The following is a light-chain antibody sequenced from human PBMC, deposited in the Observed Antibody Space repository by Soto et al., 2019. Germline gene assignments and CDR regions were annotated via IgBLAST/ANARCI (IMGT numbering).Light chain of an antibody. CDR1: QDISNH. CDR2: DAS. Sequence: DIQMTQSPSSLSASAGDRVTITCQASQDISNHLNWYQQKAGKAPKLLINDASNLETGVASRFSGSGSGTDFTLTISSLQPEDIATYCCQQYVNALTFGGGTKVEIK. V-gene: IGKV1-33*01. CDR3: QQYVNALT. J-gene: IGKJ4*01.